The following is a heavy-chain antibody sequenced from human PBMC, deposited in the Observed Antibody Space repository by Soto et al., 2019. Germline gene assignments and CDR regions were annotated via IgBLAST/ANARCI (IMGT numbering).Heavy chain of an antibody. CDR1: GASVSSYY. V-gene: IGHV4-4*07. CDR2: IHSSGNL. CDR3: ARDVGKNY. D-gene: IGHD3-10*01. J-gene: IGHJ4*02. Sequence: PSETLSLTCTVSGASVSSYYWSWFRQPVGKGLEWIGRIHSSGNLNYNPSLESRVTMSLDTSKNQSSLRLTSVTAADTALYLCARDVGKNYWGQGIRVTVPQ.